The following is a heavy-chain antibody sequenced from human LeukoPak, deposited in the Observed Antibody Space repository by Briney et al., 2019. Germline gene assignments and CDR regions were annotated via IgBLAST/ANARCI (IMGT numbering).Heavy chain of an antibody. CDR1: GFTFSTYS. CDR2: ISSSTSYI. V-gene: IGHV3-21*01. D-gene: IGHD1-26*01. CDR3: ATKNSGSHDY. Sequence: GGSLRLSCAASGFTFSTYSMNWVRQAPGKGLEWVSSISSSTSYIYYADSVKGRFTISRDNAKNSPYLQMNSLRAEDTAVYYCATKNSGSHDYWGQGTLVTVSS. J-gene: IGHJ4*02.